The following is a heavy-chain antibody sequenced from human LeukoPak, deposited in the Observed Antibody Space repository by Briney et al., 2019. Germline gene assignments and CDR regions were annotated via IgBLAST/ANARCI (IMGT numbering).Heavy chain of an antibody. V-gene: IGHV3-21*01. J-gene: IGHJ3*02. CDR1: GFTFSSYS. D-gene: IGHD3-22*01. CDR3: ARIYDSSGGALDI. CDR2: ISSSSSYI. Sequence: GGSLRLSCAASGFTFSSYSMNWVRQAPGKGLEWVSSISSSSSYIYYADSVKGRFTISRDNAKNSLYLQMNSLRAEDTAVYYCARIYDSSGGALDIWGQGTMVTVSS.